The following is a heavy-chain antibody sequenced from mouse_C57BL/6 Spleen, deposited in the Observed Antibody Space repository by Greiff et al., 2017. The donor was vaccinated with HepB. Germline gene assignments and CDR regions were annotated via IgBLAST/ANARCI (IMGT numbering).Heavy chain of an antibody. Sequence: QVQLQQPGAELVRPGSSVKLSCKASGYTFTSYWMHWVKQRPIQGLEWIGNIDPSDSETHYNQKFKDKATLTVDKSSSKAYMQPSSLTTEDSAVYYCASSEGALNDGGDYFDYWGQGTTLTVSS. J-gene: IGHJ2*01. CDR2: IDPSDSET. V-gene: IGHV1-52*01. CDR1: GYTFTSYW. D-gene: IGHD2-12*01. CDR3: ASSEGALNDGGDYFDY.